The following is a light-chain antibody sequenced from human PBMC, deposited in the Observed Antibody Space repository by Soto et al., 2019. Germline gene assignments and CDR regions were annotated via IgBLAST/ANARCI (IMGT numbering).Light chain of an antibody. CDR1: QSVLYSSNNKNY. V-gene: IGKV4-1*01. J-gene: IGKJ1*01. CDR2: WAS. Sequence: DIVMTQSPDSLAVSLGERATINCKSSQSVLYSSNNKNYLAWYQQKPGQPPKLLIYWASTRESGVPDRFSGSGSGTDFTLTTSSLRAEDVAVYYCQQYYRPWTFGQGTKVEIK. CDR3: QQYYRPWT.